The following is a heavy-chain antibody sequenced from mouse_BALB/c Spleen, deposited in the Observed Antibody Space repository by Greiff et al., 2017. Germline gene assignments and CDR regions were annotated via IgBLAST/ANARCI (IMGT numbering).Heavy chain of an antibody. J-gene: IGHJ3*01. Sequence: QVQLQQPGAELVKPGASVKLSCKASGYTFTSYYMYWVKQRPGQGLEWIGGINPSNGGTNFNEKFKSKATLTVDKSSSTAYMQLSRLTSEDSAVYFCASNYGFAYWGQGTLVTVSA. CDR3: ASNYGFAY. V-gene: IGHV1S81*02. D-gene: IGHD1-2*01. CDR2: INPSNGGT. CDR1: GYTFTSYY.